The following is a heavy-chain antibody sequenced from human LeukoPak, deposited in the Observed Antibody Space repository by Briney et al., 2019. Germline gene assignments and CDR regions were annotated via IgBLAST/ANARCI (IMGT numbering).Heavy chain of an antibody. D-gene: IGHD3-3*01. CDR2: INPNSGGT. Sequence: ASVKVSCKASGYTFTGYYMHWVRQAPGQGLEWMGWINPNSGGTNYAQKFQGRVTMTRDTSISTAYMEPSRLRSDDTAVYYCARTFITIFGVALDIWGQGTMVTVSS. CDR1: GYTFTGYY. V-gene: IGHV1-2*02. J-gene: IGHJ3*02. CDR3: ARTFITIFGVALDI.